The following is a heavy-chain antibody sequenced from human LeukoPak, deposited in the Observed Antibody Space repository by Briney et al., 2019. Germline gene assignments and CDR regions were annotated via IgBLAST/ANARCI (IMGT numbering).Heavy chain of an antibody. Sequence: SVKVSCKASGGTFSSYTISLVRQAPGQGLEWMGRIIPILGIANYAQKFQGRVTITADKSTSTAYMELSSLRSEDTAVYYCATLVGATTNWFDPWGQGALVTVSS. V-gene: IGHV1-69*02. CDR2: IIPILGIA. D-gene: IGHD1-26*01. CDR3: ATLVGATTNWFDP. CDR1: GGTFSSYT. J-gene: IGHJ5*02.